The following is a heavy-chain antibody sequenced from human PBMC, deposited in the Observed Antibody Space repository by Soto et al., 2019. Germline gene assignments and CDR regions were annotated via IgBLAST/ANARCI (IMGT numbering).Heavy chain of an antibody. J-gene: IGHJ6*02. Sequence: QVQLVESGGGVVQPGRSLRLSCAASGFTFSSYGMHWVRQAPGKGLEWVAVIWFDGSNKNYADSVQGRFTISRDNSKNXXYXQXXSLRAEGTAVYYCAREDGYCSSTSCYMTLTEGMAVWGQGTTVTLSS. V-gene: IGHV3-33*01. CDR1: GFTFSSYG. CDR3: AREDGYCSSTSCYMTLTEGMAV. CDR2: IWFDGSNK. D-gene: IGHD2-2*02.